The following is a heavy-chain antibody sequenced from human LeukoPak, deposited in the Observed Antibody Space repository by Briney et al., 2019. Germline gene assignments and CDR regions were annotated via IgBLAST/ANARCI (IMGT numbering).Heavy chain of an antibody. V-gene: IGHV1-69*05. CDR1: GGTFSSYA. J-gene: IGHJ6*03. CDR3: ANSPNFIVGATSFYYYYMDV. Sequence: SVKVSCKASGGTFSSYAISWVRQAPGQGLEWMGGIIPIFGTANYAQKFQGRVTITTDESTSTAYMELSSLRSEDTAVYYCANSPNFIVGATSFYYYYMDVWGKGTTVTISS. D-gene: IGHD1-26*01. CDR2: IIPIFGTA.